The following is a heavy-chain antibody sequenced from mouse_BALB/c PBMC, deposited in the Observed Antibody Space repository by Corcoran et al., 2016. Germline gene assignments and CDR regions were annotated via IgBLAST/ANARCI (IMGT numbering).Heavy chain of an antibody. CDR3: AMYGNYWYFYV. J-gene: IGHJ1*01. V-gene: IGHV1-26*01. CDR2: INPYTGST. Sequence: EVQLQQSGPELVKPGASVKISCKASGYSFTGYYMHWVKQSHVKSLEWIGRINPYTGSTSYNQNCKDRASLTVDKSSSTAYMELHSLTSEDSAVYYCAMYGNYWYFYVWGAGTTVTVSS. D-gene: IGHD2-10*02. CDR1: GYSFTGYY.